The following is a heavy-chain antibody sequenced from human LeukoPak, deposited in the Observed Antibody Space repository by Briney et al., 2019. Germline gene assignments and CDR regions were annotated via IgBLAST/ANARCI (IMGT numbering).Heavy chain of an antibody. Sequence: SETLSLTCTVSGGSISGYYWSWIRQPPGQGLEWIAYIHSSGYTNYNPSLKSRVTISVESSKNQFSLEVTSVTAADTAIYYCTKREGPMSGSYDYFDPWGQGTPVTVSS. CDR2: IHSSGYT. D-gene: IGHD1-26*01. V-gene: IGHV4-4*09. CDR3: TKREGPMSGSYDYFDP. J-gene: IGHJ5*02. CDR1: GGSISGYY.